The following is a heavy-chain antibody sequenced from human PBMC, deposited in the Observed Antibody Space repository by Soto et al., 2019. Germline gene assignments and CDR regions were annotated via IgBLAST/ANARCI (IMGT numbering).Heavy chain of an antibody. D-gene: IGHD6-6*01. CDR1: GFTFSSYE. Sequence: VQLVESGGGLVQPGGSLRLSCAASGFTFSSYEMNWVRQAPGKGLEWVSYISSSGSTIYYADSVKGRFTISRDNAKNSLYLQMNSLRAEDTAVYYCARDRKGPKLFMARPGAGDYWGQGTLVTVSS. CDR2: ISSSGSTI. CDR3: ARDRKGPKLFMARPGAGDY. V-gene: IGHV3-48*03. J-gene: IGHJ4*02.